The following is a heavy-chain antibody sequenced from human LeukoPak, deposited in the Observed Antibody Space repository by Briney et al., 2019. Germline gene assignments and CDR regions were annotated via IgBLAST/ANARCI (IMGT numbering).Heavy chain of an antibody. CDR3: ARNFEGGWDFFDY. CDR2: ISSSGST. D-gene: IGHD6-19*01. V-gene: IGHV4-4*07. CDR1: GGSISGYH. Sequence: SETLTLTCTVSGGSISGYHWSWIRQPAGKGLEWIGRISSSGSTIYNPSLKSRLTMSIDTSKNQFSLKITSVTAADTAVFYCARNFEGGWDFFDYWGQGTLVTVSS. J-gene: IGHJ4*02.